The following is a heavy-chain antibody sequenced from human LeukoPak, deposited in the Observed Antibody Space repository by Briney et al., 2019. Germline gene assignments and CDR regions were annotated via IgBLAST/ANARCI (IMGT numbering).Heavy chain of an antibody. CDR1: GFTFSDYA. D-gene: IGHD2-2*01. Sequence: GGSLRLSCAASGFTFSDYALNWVRQAPGQGLEWVSGISGPGTSTYYTDSVKGRFTISRDNSKNTLHLQMNSLRAEDTAVYYCAKIIVVVPAAISAQWLVTGGFDYWGQGALVTVSS. CDR2: ISGPGTST. J-gene: IGHJ4*02. CDR3: AKIIVVVPAAISAQWLVTGGFDY. V-gene: IGHV3-23*01.